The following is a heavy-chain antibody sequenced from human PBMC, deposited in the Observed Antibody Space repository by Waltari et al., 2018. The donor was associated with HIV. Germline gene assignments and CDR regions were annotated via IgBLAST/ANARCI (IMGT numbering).Heavy chain of an antibody. CDR2: INHSGSS. J-gene: IGHJ6*01. Sequence: QVQLQQWGAGLLRPSETLSLTRAVYGGSFSGFYWTWIRQAPGKGLEWIGEINHSGSSNCNPSLKSRVTISVDTSKNQFSLRVRSVTAADTAVYYCARDSVPSFDYGDYYYYGMDVWSRGTTVTVSS. CDR1: GGSFSGFY. V-gene: IGHV4-34*01. CDR3: ARDSVPSFDYGDYYYYGMDV. D-gene: IGHD4-17*01.